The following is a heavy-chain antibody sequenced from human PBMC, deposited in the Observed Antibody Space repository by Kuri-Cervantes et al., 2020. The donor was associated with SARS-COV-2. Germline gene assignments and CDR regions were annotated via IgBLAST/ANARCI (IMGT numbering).Heavy chain of an antibody. D-gene: IGHD2-2*03. CDR3: AKEGLGHCSTTSCYPDS. CDR2: ISTDGTYT. Sequence: LSLTCAVSGLIFNNSWMHWVRQGPGKGLVWVSRISTDGTYTHYADSVKGRFTISRDNSKNTLYLQMNSLTADDTAVYYCAKEGLGHCSTTSCYPDSWGQGTLVTVSS. J-gene: IGHJ5*01. V-gene: IGHV3-74*01. CDR1: GLIFNNSW.